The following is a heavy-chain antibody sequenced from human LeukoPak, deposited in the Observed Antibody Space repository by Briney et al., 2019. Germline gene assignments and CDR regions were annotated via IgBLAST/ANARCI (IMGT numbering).Heavy chain of an antibody. CDR1: GGSISSYY. D-gene: IGHD3-16*01. Sequence: SETLSLTCTVSGGSISSYYWSWIRQPPGKGLEWIGFIYYSGSTNYNPSLKSRVTISVDTSKNQFSLKLSSVTAADTAVYYCARSGGDFDYWGQGTLVTVSS. CDR2: IYYSGST. J-gene: IGHJ4*02. CDR3: ARSGGDFDY. V-gene: IGHV4-59*01.